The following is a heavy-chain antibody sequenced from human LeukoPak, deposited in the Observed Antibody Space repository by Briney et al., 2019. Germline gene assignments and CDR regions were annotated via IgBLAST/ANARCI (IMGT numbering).Heavy chain of an antibody. V-gene: IGHV3-66*02. D-gene: IGHD4-17*01. J-gene: IGHJ4*02. CDR2: IYSEGTT. Sequence: GGSLRLSCAASGFTVGSNFMSWVRQAPGKGLEWVSIIYSEGTTTYADSVKGRFTISRDNSKNTLYLQMNSLRAEDTAVYYCAKDLSYGDYGAFFDYWGQGTLVTVSS. CDR3: AKDLSYGDYGAFFDY. CDR1: GFTVGSNF.